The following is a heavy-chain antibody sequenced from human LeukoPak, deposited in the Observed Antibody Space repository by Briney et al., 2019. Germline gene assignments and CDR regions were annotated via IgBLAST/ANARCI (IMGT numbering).Heavy chain of an antibody. CDR3: ASGGYCSGGSCYSEPHYYYMDV. CDR2: IWYDGSNK. CDR1: GFTFSSYG. V-gene: IGHV3-33*01. D-gene: IGHD2-15*01. J-gene: IGHJ6*03. Sequence: GGSLRLSCAASGFTFSSYGMHWVRQAPGKGLEWVAVIWYDGSNKYYADSVKGRFTISRDNSKNTLYLQMSSLRAEDTAVYYCASGGYCSGGSCYSEPHYYYMDVWGKGTTVTVSS.